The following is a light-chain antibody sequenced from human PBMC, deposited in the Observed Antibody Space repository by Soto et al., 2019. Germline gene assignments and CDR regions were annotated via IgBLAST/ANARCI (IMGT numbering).Light chain of an antibody. J-gene: IGLJ1*01. Sequence: QSVLTQPASVSGSPGQSITISCTGTSTDIGAYNYVSWYQQHPGKAPKLLIYEVTNRPSGVSNRFSGSKSGNTASLTISGLQAGDEANYYCNSYTTLSNRVFGTGTKVTV. CDR3: NSYTTLSNRV. V-gene: IGLV2-14*01. CDR2: EVT. CDR1: STDIGAYNY.